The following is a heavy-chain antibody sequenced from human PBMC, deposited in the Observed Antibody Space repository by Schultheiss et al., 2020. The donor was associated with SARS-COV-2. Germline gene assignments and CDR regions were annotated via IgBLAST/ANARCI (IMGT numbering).Heavy chain of an antibody. CDR2: INPNSGGT. CDR1: GYTFTGYY. Sequence: ASVKVSCKASGYTFTGYYMHWVRQAHGQGLEWMGWINPNSGGTNYAQKFQGRVTMTRDTSISTAYMELSRLRSDDTAVYYCARTDQSMGIQLLRYWGQGTLVTVSS. D-gene: IGHD5-18*01. V-gene: IGHV1-2*02. CDR3: ARTDQSMGIQLLRY. J-gene: IGHJ4*02.